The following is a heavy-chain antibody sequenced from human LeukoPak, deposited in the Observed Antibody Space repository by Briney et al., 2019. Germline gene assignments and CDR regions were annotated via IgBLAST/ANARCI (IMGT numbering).Heavy chain of an antibody. CDR2: IHYTGRT. Sequence: SETLSLTCAVSGGSISSHYWSWLPQPPGEGLEWIACIHYTGRTNYNPSLKGRVTISVDTSNSQFSLNLNSVTAADTAVYYCARGAGWYDYWGQGTLVTVSS. D-gene: IGHD6-19*01. CDR1: GGSISSHY. CDR3: ARGAGWYDY. J-gene: IGHJ4*02. V-gene: IGHV4-59*11.